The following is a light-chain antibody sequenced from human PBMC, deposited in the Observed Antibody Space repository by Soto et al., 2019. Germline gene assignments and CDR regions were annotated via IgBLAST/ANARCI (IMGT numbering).Light chain of an antibody. Sequence: QSALTQPPSVSGSPGQSVTISCTGTSSDVGSYNRVSWYQQPPGTAPKLLIYEVSNRPSGVPDRFSGSKSGNTASLTISGLQAEAEADYYCSSYTSTSTVFGGGTKLTVL. CDR2: EVS. V-gene: IGLV2-18*02. CDR1: SSDVGSYNR. CDR3: SSYTSTSTV. J-gene: IGLJ2*01.